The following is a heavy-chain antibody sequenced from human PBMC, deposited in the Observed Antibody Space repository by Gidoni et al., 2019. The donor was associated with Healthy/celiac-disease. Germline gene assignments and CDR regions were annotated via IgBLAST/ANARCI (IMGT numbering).Heavy chain of an antibody. CDR3: AKDPNYGDYSNYYYYGMDV. CDR1: GFPFSSYA. CDR2: ISGSGGST. D-gene: IGHD4-17*01. V-gene: IGHV3-23*01. J-gene: IGHJ6*02. Sequence: EVQLLESGGGLVQPGGSLRLSCAASGFPFSSYAMSWVRQAPGKGLEWVSAISGSGGSTYYADSVKGRFTISRDNSKNTLYLQMNSLRAEDTAVYYCAKDPNYGDYSNYYYYGMDVWGQGTTVTVSS.